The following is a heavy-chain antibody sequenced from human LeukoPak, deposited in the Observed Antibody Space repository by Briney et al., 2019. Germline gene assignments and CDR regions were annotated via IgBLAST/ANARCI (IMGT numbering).Heavy chain of an antibody. D-gene: IGHD3-3*01. CDR2: IYGGVNT. J-gene: IGHJ4*02. Sequence: GGSLRLSCAASGLTVSSNYMSWVRQAPGKGLECVSLIYGGVNTHYADSVKGRFTISRDNAKNSLYLQMNSLRAEDTAVYYCARETAYYDFWSGYYSDEKRRSLDYWGQGTLVTVSS. V-gene: IGHV3-53*01. CDR1: GLTVSSNY. CDR3: ARETAYYDFWSGYYSDEKRRSLDY.